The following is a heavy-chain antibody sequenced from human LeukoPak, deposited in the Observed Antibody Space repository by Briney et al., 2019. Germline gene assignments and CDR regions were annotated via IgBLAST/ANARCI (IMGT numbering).Heavy chain of an antibody. CDR2: ISSSGSTI. CDR1: GFTFSDYY. V-gene: IGHV3-11*04. D-gene: IGHD6-13*01. Sequence: TGGSLRLSCAASGFTFSDYYMSWIRQAPGKGLEWVSYISSSGSTIYYADSVKGRFTISRDNAKNSLYLQMNSLRAEDTAVYYCARGAAAHTRLDYFDYWGQGTLVTVSS. J-gene: IGHJ4*02. CDR3: ARGAAAHTRLDYFDY.